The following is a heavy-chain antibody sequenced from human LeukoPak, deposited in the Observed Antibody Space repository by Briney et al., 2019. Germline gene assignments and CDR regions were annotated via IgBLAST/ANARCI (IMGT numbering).Heavy chain of an antibody. Sequence: PGRSLRLSCAASGFTFDDYAMHWVRQAPGKGLEWVSGISWNSGSIGYADSVKGRFTISRDNAKNSLYLQMNSLRAEDTALYYCAKGSKRGYFDYWGQGTLVTVSS. J-gene: IGHJ4*02. CDR2: ISWNSGSI. CDR3: AKGSKRGYFDY. D-gene: IGHD3-10*01. CDR1: GFTFDDYA. V-gene: IGHV3-9*01.